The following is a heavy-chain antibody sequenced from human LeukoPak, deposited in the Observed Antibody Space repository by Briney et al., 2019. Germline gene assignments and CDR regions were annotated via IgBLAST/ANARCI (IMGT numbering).Heavy chain of an antibody. Sequence: GGSLRLSCAASGFTFSSYGMHWVRQAPGKGLEWVAVISYDGSNKYYADSVKGRFTISRDNSKNTLYLQMNSLRVEDTAVYYCAIDPNWGTHSWGQGVLVTVSS. D-gene: IGHD7-27*01. CDR1: GFTFSSYG. J-gene: IGHJ4*02. CDR2: ISYDGSNK. V-gene: IGHV3-30*03. CDR3: AIDPNWGTHS.